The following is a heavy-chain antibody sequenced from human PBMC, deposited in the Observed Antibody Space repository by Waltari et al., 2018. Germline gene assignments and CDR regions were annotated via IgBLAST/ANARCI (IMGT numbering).Heavy chain of an antibody. D-gene: IGHD3-16*01. V-gene: IGHV3-23*01. Sequence: EVQLLESGGGLVQPGGSLRLSCAASGFTFRSDAMTWGRQAPGKGLEWVSLITGSGDSTYYADSVKGRFTVSRDNSNNTLYLQMNSLRAEDTAVYYRAKSRGSSYGTEYLDYWGQGTLVTVSS. CDR2: ITGSGDST. CDR3: AKSRGSSYGTEYLDY. CDR1: GFTFRSDA. J-gene: IGHJ4*02.